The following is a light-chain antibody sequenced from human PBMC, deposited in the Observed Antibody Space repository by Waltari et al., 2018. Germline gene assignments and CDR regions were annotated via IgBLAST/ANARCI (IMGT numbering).Light chain of an antibody. Sequence: QSALTQPASVSGSPGQSITISCTGTSSDIGSYNFVSWYQHHPGKAPKLILSEVTKRPSGVSDRFSGSKSGNTASLTISGLQAEDDADYYCSSYTSINTLVVFGGGTKLTVL. CDR3: SSYTSINTLVV. J-gene: IGLJ2*01. CDR1: SSDIGSYNF. V-gene: IGLV2-14*02. CDR2: EVT.